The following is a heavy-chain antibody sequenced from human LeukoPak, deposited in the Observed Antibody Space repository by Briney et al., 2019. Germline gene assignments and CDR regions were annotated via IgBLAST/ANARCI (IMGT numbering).Heavy chain of an antibody. V-gene: IGHV4-34*01. CDR2: INHSGST. Sequence: KPSETLSLTCAVYGGSFSGYYWSWIRQPPGEGLEWIGEINHSGSTNYNPSLKSRVTISIDTSKNQFSLKLSSVTAADTAVYYCARDPDFWSGYYNFDYWGQGTLVTVSS. CDR1: GGSFSGYY. CDR3: ARDPDFWSGYYNFDY. D-gene: IGHD3-3*01. J-gene: IGHJ4*02.